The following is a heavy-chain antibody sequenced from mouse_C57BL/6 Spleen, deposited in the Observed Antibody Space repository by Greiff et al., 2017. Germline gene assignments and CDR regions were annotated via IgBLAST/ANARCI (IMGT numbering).Heavy chain of an antibody. CDR1: GFTFSSYG. V-gene: IGHV5-6*02. CDR3: AGDLY. CDR2: ISSGGSCT. J-gene: IGHJ3*01. Sequence: DVKLVESGGDLVKPGGSLKLSCAASGFTFSSYGMSWVRQTPDKRLEWVANISSGGSCTYYPDSVKGRFTISRDNAKNTLDLQMSSLKSEDTAMYYWAGDLYWGQGTLVTVSA.